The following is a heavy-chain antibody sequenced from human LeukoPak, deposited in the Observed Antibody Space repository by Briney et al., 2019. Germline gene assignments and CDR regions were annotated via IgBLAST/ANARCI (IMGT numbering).Heavy chain of an antibody. V-gene: IGHV3-66*01. D-gene: IGHD2-15*01. CDR3: ARDSVAEGSDY. Sequence: GGSLRLSCAASGLTVSTNYMSWVRQAQGKGLEWVSVIYSDGNTYYADSVKGRFTISRDNSKNTLYLQMNSLRAEDTAVYYCARDSVAEGSDYWGQGALVTVSS. J-gene: IGHJ4*02. CDR2: IYSDGNT. CDR1: GLTVSTNY.